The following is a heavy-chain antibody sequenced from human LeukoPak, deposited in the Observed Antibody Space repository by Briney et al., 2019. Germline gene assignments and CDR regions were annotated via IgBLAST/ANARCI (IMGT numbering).Heavy chain of an antibody. CDR3: ARGAGYNCPYYFDY. CDR1: GFTVSSNY. V-gene: IGHV3-53*01. D-gene: IGHD5-24*01. Sequence: HSGGSLRLSCAASGFTVSSNYMNWVRQAPGKGLEWVSVIYGGGNIYYADSVKGRFTISRDNSKNTLYLQMNSLRAEDTAVYYCARGAGYNCPYYFDYWGQGTLVTVSS. J-gene: IGHJ4*02. CDR2: IYGGGNI.